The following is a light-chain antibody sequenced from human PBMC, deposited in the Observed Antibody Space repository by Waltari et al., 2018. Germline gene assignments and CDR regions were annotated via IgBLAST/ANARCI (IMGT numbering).Light chain of an antibody. CDR3: QRYNSYAWT. Sequence: DIQMTQSPSTLSASVGDRVTITCRASQSISSWLAWYQQKPGKAPKVLIYKASNLESGVRSRFSGSGSGTEFTLTISSLQPDDFATYYCQRYNSYAWTFGQGTRVEIK. CDR1: QSISSW. J-gene: IGKJ1*01. CDR2: KAS. V-gene: IGKV1-5*03.